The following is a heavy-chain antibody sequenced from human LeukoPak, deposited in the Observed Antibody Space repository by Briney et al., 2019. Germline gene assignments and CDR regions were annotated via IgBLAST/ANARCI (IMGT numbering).Heavy chain of an antibody. J-gene: IGHJ5*02. Sequence: PSETLSLTCTVSGGSISSSTYYWGWLRQPPGKGLEWIGSIYYSGSTYYNPSLKSRVTISVDTSKNQFSLKLSSVTAADTAVYYCARVSRCSSASCTYNWFDPWGQGTLVTVSS. V-gene: IGHV4-39*01. CDR2: IYYSGST. D-gene: IGHD2-2*01. CDR3: ARVSRCSSASCTYNWFDP. CDR1: GGSISSSTYY.